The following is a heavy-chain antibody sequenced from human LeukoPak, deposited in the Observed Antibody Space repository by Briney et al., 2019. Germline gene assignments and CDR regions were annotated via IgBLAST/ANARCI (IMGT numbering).Heavy chain of an antibody. V-gene: IGHV5-51*01. D-gene: IGHD6-19*01. J-gene: IGHJ5*02. CDR1: GYNFANNW. Sequence: GESLKISCKGSGYNFANNWIGWVRQMPGKGLEWMGLIYPGDSDTRYSPSFQGQVTISADKSISTAYLQWSSLKASDTAMYYCARGGWSYINNWFDPWDQGTLVTVSS. CDR3: ARGGWSYINNWFDP. CDR2: IYPGDSDT.